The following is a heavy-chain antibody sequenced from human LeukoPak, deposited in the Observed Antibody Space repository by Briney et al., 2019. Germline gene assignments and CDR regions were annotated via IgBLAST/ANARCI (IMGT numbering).Heavy chain of an antibody. D-gene: IGHD5/OR15-5a*01. V-gene: IGHV3-30*02. Sequence: GGFLRLSCAASGFTFTTYGIHWVRQGPTKGLEWVAHIRYDGTQKYSRDSMKGRVFISRDNSKNMVYLQMNNLRPEDTAVYYCARDLYDVTFDFWGQGTLVTVSS. CDR1: GFTFTTYG. CDR2: IRYDGTQK. J-gene: IGHJ4*02. CDR3: ARDLYDVTFDF.